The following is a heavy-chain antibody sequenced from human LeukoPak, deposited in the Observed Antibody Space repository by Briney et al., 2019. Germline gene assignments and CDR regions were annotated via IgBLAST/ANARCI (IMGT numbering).Heavy chain of an antibody. CDR2: INPNSGGT. J-gene: IGHJ5*02. D-gene: IGHD6-13*01. Sequence: ASVEVSCKASGYTFTGYYMHWVRQAPGQGLEWMGWINPNSGGTNYAQKFQGWVTMTRDTSISTAYMELSRLRSDDTAVYYCARDRVAAAGQGGNWFDPWGQGTLVTVSS. V-gene: IGHV1-2*04. CDR3: ARDRVAAAGQGGNWFDP. CDR1: GYTFTGYY.